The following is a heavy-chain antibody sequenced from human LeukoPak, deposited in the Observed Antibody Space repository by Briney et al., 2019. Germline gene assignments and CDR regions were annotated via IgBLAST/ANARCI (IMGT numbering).Heavy chain of an antibody. D-gene: IGHD3-3*01. J-gene: IGHJ4*02. CDR1: GLIFTNYF. Sequence: GGSLRLSCAASGLIFTNYFMSWVRQAPGKGLEWVASIKHDGSEKYYVDSVRGRFTISRDNTKNSLYLQMSSRRAEDTAVYYCATDRGWRTSGYYLYYFEYWGQGTLVTFSS. CDR2: IKHDGSEK. CDR3: ATDRGWRTSGYYLYYFEY. V-gene: IGHV3-7*01.